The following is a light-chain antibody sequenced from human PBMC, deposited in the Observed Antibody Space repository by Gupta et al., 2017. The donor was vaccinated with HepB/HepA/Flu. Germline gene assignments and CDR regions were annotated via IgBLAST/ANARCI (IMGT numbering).Light chain of an antibody. V-gene: IGLV2-18*02. CDR1: SSDVGSYNR. CDR3: SSYTSSHTVV. CDR2: GVS. J-gene: IGLJ2*01. Sequence: QSALTQPPSVSGYPGQSVTISCTGTSSDVGSYNRVSWYQQPPGTAPKVIIYGVSDRPSGVPDRFSGSKSGNTASLTISGLQAEDEADYFCSSYTSSHTVVFGGGTKLPVL.